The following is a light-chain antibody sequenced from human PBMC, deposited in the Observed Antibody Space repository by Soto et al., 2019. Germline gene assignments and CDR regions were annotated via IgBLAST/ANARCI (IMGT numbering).Light chain of an antibody. J-gene: IGKJ3*01. CDR3: QQHNAWPLT. V-gene: IGKV3-15*01. CDR1: QTLRNK. Sequence: IVLTQSPGTLSVSPGERVILSCRASQTLRNKLAWYQQKPGQAPSLLIYGGFTRATGIPARFSGSGSGTAFTLTINSLQSEDLAIYYCQQHNAWPLTFGPGTKLDLK. CDR2: GGF.